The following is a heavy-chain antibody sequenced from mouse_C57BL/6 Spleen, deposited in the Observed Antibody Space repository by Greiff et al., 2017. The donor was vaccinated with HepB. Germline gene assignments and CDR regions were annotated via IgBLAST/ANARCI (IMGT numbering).Heavy chain of an antibody. Sequence: QVQLKESGAELVRPGTSVKVSCKASGYAFTNYLIEWVKQRPGQGLEWIGVINPGSGGTNYNEKFKGKATLTADKSSSTAYMQLSSLTSEDSAVYFCARSYGNYFDYWGQGTTLTVSS. CDR2: INPGSGGT. CDR3: ARSYGNYFDY. J-gene: IGHJ2*01. D-gene: IGHD2-1*01. V-gene: IGHV1-54*01. CDR1: GYAFTNYL.